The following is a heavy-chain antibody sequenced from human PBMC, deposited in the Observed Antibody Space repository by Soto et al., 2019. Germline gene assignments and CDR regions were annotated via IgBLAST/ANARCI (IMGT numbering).Heavy chain of an antibody. J-gene: IGHJ4*02. V-gene: IGHV3-74*01. D-gene: IGHD2-2*01. CDR3: AKVLYSCPVD. CDR1: GFTFSDYW. Sequence: GGSLRLSCAASGFTFSDYWMYWVRQAPGKGLVWVSRINTDESVTSYADSVKGRFTISRDNAKNTLSLQMNSLRADDTAVYYCAKVLYSCPVDWGQGTLVTVSS. CDR2: INTDESVT.